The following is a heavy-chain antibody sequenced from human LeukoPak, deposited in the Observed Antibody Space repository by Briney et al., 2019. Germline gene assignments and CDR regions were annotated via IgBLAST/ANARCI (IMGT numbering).Heavy chain of an antibody. CDR1: GFSFSDYW. CDR2: IKPDGNDK. Sequence: GGSLRLSCVASGFSFSDYWMSWVRQAPGKGPEWVANIKPDGNDKYYLDSVKGRFTISRDNAKNSLYLQMDSLRVGDTALYYCTRGGFRGVNWFDTWGQGTLVTVSS. CDR3: TRGGFRGVNWFDT. J-gene: IGHJ5*02. D-gene: IGHD2-21*01. V-gene: IGHV3-7*01.